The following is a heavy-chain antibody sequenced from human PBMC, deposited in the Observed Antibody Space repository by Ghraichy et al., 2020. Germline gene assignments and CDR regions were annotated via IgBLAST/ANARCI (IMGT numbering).Heavy chain of an antibody. V-gene: IGHV1-2*06. D-gene: IGHD2-15*01. CDR1: GYTFTGYY. Sequence: ASVKVSCKASGYTFTGYYMHWVRQAPGQGLEWMGRITPNSGGTNYAQKFQGRVTMTRDTSISTAYMELSRLRSYDTAVYYCARRKRNCSGGSCYHGWSFDLWGRGTLVVVSS. J-gene: IGHJ2*01. CDR3: ARRKRNCSGGSCYHGWSFDL. CDR2: ITPNSGGT.